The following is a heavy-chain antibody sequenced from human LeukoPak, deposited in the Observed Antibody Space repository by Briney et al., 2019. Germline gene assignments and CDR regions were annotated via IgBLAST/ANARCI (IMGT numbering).Heavy chain of an antibody. J-gene: IGHJ6*03. CDR2: IWFDGSNK. D-gene: IGHD3-10*01. CDR1: GFTFSSSV. CDR3: ARQRGGFGGNYYYYMDV. Sequence: PGGSLRLSCAASGFTFSSSVMHWVRQAPGKGLEWVAVIWFDGSNKYYADSVKGRFTISRDNSKNTLYLQMNSLRAEDTAVYYCARQRGGFGGNYYYYMDVWGKGTTVTVS. V-gene: IGHV3-33*01.